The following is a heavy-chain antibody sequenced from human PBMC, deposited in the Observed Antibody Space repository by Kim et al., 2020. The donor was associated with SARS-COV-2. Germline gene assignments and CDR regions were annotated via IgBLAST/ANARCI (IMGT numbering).Heavy chain of an antibody. CDR2: IDNGGGIT. Sequence: GGSLRLSCAASGFTFSAYWMHWVRQAPGQGLVWVSRIDNGGGITDYGDSVKGRFTISRDDAKNTLYLQMNSLQADDTAVYYCGRDLGGVGSSWGRGTQVT. CDR1: GFTFSAYW. D-gene: IGHD3-16*01. CDR3: GRDLGGVGSS. J-gene: IGHJ1*01. V-gene: IGHV3-74*01.